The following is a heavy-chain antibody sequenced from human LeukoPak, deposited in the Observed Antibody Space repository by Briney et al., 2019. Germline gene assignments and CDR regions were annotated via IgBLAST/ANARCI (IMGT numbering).Heavy chain of an antibody. J-gene: IGHJ4*02. D-gene: IGHD2-21*01. CDR3: ARDSPRFQNFDY. CDR1: GGSISSYY. CDR2: IYYSGST. V-gene: IGHV4-59*01. Sequence: SETLSLTCTGSGGSISSYYWSWIRQPPGKGLEWIGYIYYSGSTNYNPSLKSRVTISVDTSKNQFSLKLSSVTAADTAVYYCARDSPRFQNFDYWGQGTLVTVSS.